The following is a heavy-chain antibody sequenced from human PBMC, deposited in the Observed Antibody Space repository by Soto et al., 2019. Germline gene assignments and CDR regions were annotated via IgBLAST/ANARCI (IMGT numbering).Heavy chain of an antibody. CDR3: AKGPLYDSSGYYYPRFDY. V-gene: IGHV3-23*01. CDR2: ISGSGGST. J-gene: IGHJ4*02. CDR1: GFTFSSYA. Sequence: GGSLRLSCAASGFTFSSYAMSWVRQAPGKGLEWVSAISGSGGSTYYADSVKGRFTISRDNSKNTLYLQMNSLRAEDTAVYYCAKGPLYDSSGYYYPRFDYWGQGTLVTVSS. D-gene: IGHD3-22*01.